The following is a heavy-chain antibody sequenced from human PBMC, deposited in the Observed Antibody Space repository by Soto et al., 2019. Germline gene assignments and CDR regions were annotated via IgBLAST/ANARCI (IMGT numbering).Heavy chain of an antibody. CDR2: INAGNGNT. Sequence: ASVKVSCKASGYTFTSYAMHWVRQAPGQRLEWMGWINAGNGNTKYSQKFQGRVTITRDTSASTAYMELSSLRSEDTAVYYCAREGVSAVVVPAAHLRGLYWFDPWGQGTLVTLSS. D-gene: IGHD2-2*01. CDR1: GYTFTSYA. CDR3: AREGVSAVVVPAAHLRGLYWFDP. J-gene: IGHJ5*02. V-gene: IGHV1-3*01.